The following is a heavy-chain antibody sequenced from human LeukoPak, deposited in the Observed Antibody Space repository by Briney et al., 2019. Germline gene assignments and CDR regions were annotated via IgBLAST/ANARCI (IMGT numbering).Heavy chain of an antibody. D-gene: IGHD2-2*01. J-gene: IGHJ5*02. CDR2: INARGDT. V-gene: IGHV4-34*01. CDR1: GWSFNDYY. Sequence: PSETLSLTCAVYGWSFNDYYWNWIRQPPGKGLESIGEINARGDTNYNPSLKSRVTISVDTSKKQFSLRLTSMIAADTALYYCARGQVPAARGYNWFDPWGQGTLVTVSS. CDR3: ARGQVPAARGYNWFDP.